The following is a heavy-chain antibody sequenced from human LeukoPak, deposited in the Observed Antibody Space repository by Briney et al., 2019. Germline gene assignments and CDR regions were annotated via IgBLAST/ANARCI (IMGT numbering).Heavy chain of an antibody. CDR3: ARGRGSHCTNGVCYFGSWFDP. V-gene: IGHV4-34*01. Sequence: SETLSLTCAVYGGSFSGYYWSWIRQPPGKGLGWIGEINHSGSTNYNPSLKSRVTISVDTSKNQFSLKLSSVTAAGTAVYYCARGRGSHCTNGVCYFGSWFDPWGQGTLVTVSS. CDR2: INHSGST. J-gene: IGHJ5*02. CDR1: GGSFSGYY. D-gene: IGHD2-8*01.